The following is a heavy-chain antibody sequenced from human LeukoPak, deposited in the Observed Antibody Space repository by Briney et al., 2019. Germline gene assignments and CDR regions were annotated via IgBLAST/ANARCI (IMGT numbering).Heavy chain of an antibody. CDR3: AKDSDCSSTSCVTNSYYYYMDV. D-gene: IGHD2-2*01. Sequence: PGRSLRLSCAASGFTFSSYGMHWVRQAPGKGLEWVAVISYDGSNKYYADSVKGRFTISRDNSKNTLYLQMNSLRAEDTAVYYCAKDSDCSSTSCVTNSYYYYMDVWGKGTTVTVSS. J-gene: IGHJ6*03. CDR1: GFTFSSYG. CDR2: ISYDGSNK. V-gene: IGHV3-30*18.